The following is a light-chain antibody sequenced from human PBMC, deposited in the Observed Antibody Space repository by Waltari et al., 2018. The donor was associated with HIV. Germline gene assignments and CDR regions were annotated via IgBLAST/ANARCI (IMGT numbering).Light chain of an antibody. CDR2: DAS. Sequence: ELVLTQSLATLPLSPGERATLSYRASQSVSSYLAWYQQKPGQAPRLLIYDASNRATGIPARFSGSGSGTDFTLTISSLEPEDLAVYYCQQHSNWPPALTFGGGTKVEIK. J-gene: IGKJ4*01. V-gene: IGKV3-11*01. CDR1: QSVSSY. CDR3: QQHSNWPPALT.